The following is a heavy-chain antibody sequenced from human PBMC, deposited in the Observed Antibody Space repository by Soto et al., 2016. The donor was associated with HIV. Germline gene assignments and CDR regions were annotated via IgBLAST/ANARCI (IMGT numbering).Heavy chain of an antibody. CDR2: IGTAGDT. V-gene: IGHV3-13*04. CDR1: GFTFNTYD. CDR3: ARVEIWVRGARYFDY. J-gene: IGHJ4*03. D-gene: IGHD3-10*01. Sequence: EVQLVESGGGLVQPGGSLRLSCAASGFTFNTYDMHWVRQATGKGLEWVSAIGTAGDTYYPGSVKGRFTISRENAKNSLYLQMNSLRAGDTAVYYCARVEIWVRGARYFDYWGQGNPRSPSPQ.